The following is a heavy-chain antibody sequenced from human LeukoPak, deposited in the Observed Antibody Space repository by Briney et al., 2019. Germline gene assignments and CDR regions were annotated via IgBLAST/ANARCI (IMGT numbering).Heavy chain of an antibody. Sequence: PGGSLRLSCAASGFTFSSYAMSWVRQAPGKGLEWDSAISGSGGSTYYADSVKGRFTISRDNSKNTLYLQMNSQRAEDTAVYYCAKVFKGCSSTSCYFDYWGQGTLVTVSS. CDR3: AKVFKGCSSTSCYFDY. V-gene: IGHV3-23*01. J-gene: IGHJ4*02. CDR1: GFTFSSYA. CDR2: ISGSGGST. D-gene: IGHD2-2*01.